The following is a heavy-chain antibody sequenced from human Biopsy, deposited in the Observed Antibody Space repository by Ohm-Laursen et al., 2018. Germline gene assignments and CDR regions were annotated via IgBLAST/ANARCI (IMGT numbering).Heavy chain of an antibody. CDR3: ARMEQPHDY. CDR2: INPNSGDT. CDR1: GYPFSNYY. D-gene: IGHD6-13*01. V-gene: IGHV1-2*06. J-gene: IGHJ4*02. Sequence: ASVKVSCKASGYPFSNYYLFWVRQAPGQGLEWMGRINPNSGDTVFARNFQGRVTMTRDTAISTVYMDLRNLRPDDTAVYFCARMEQPHDYWGQGTVVTVPS.